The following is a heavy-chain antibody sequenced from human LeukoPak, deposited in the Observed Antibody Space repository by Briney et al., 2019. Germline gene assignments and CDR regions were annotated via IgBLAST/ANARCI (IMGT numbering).Heavy chain of an antibody. CDR1: GFTFSSYA. CDR3: AKSRGSGLFDY. J-gene: IGHJ4*02. Sequence: EGSLRLSCAASGFTFSSYAMSWVRQAPGKGLEWVSGISGSGGSTYYADSVKGRFTISRDNSKNTLYLQMNSLRAEDTAVYYCAKSRGSGLFDYWGQGTLVTVAS. D-gene: IGHD2/OR15-2a*01. V-gene: IGHV3-23*01. CDR2: ISGSGGST.